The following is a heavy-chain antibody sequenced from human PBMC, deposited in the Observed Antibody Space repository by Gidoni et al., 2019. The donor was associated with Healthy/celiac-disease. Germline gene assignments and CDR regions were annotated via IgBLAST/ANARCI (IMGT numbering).Heavy chain of an antibody. V-gene: IGHV4-34*01. J-gene: IGHJ5*02. CDR1: GGAFSGYY. Sequence: QVQLQQWGAGLLKPSETLSLTCAVYGGAFSGYYWSWVRQPPGKGLEWIGEINHSGSPNYNPSLKSRVTISVDTSKNQFSLKLSSVTAADTAVYYCAGTNYGDYLNWFDPWGQGTLVTVSS. CDR2: INHSGSP. CDR3: AGTNYGDYLNWFDP. D-gene: IGHD4-17*01.